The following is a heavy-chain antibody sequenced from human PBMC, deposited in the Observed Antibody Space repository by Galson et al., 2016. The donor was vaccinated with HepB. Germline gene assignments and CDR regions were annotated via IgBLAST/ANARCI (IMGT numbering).Heavy chain of an antibody. J-gene: IGHJ4*02. CDR2: ISYDGSKQ. CDR3: GRDPHSSGWSGVMGYIDY. Sequence: SLRLSCAASGFPFGSDAFHWVRQAPGKGLEWVAMISYDGSKQFYAASVKGRFTISRDNSKNTLLLEMNSLTAADTAVYFCGRDPHSSGWSGVMGYIDYWGQGTLVTVSS. V-gene: IGHV3-30-3*01. CDR1: GFPFGSDA. D-gene: IGHD6-19*01.